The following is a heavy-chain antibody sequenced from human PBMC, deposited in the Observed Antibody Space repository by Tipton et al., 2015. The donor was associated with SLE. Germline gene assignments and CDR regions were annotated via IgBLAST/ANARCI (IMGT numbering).Heavy chain of an antibody. D-gene: IGHD4-17*01. CDR1: GGSISSYY. CDR2: IYHSGST. J-gene: IGHJ2*01. V-gene: IGHV4-59*12. CDR3: ARDLVDYGDYRDRYFDL. Sequence: TLSLTCTVSGGSISSYYWSWIRQPPGKGLEWIGEIYHSGSTNYNPSLKSRVTISVDKSKNQFSLKLSSVTAADTAVYYCARDLVDYGDYRDRYFDLWGRGTLVTVSS.